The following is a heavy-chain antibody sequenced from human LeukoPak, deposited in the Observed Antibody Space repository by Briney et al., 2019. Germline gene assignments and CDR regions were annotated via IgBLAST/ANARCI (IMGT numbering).Heavy chain of an antibody. V-gene: IGHV1-18*01. CDR3: ARDWYGSGPGPLFDY. D-gene: IGHD3-10*01. CDR1: GYTFTTYG. Sequence: ASVKVSCKTSGYTFTTYGVSWVRQAPGQGLEWMGWVSTYNGDTNYAQKVQGRVTMTTDTSTGTAYMELRSLRSDDTAVYYCARDWYGSGPGPLFDYWGQGTLVTVSS. J-gene: IGHJ4*02. CDR2: VSTYNGDT.